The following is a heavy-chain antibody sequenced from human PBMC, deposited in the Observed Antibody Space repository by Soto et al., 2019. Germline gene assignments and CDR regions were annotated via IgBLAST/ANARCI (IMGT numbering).Heavy chain of an antibody. D-gene: IGHD1-26*01. J-gene: IGHJ5*02. CDR3: AREVGATYDWFDP. V-gene: IGHV3-30-3*01. Sequence: QVQLVESGGGVVQPGRSLRLSCAASGFTFSSYAMHWVRQAPGKGLECVAVISYDGSNKYYADSVKGRFTISRDNSKNTLYLQMNSLRAEDTAVYYCAREVGATYDWFDPWGQGTLVTVS. CDR1: GFTFSSYA. CDR2: ISYDGSNK.